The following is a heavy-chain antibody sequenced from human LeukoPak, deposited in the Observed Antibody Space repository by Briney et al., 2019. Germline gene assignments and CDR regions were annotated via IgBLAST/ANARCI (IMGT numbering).Heavy chain of an antibody. CDR3: ARVYYYYDSSGILTLYFDY. D-gene: IGHD3-22*01. V-gene: IGHV1-2*02. Sequence: GASVKVSCKASGYTFSGNYMHWVRQATGQGLEWMGWVNPTSGGTNYAQKFQGRVTMTRDTSISTAYMELSRLRSDDTAVYYCARVYYYYDSSGILTLYFDYWGQGTLVTVSS. CDR1: GYTFSGNY. J-gene: IGHJ4*02. CDR2: VNPTSGGT.